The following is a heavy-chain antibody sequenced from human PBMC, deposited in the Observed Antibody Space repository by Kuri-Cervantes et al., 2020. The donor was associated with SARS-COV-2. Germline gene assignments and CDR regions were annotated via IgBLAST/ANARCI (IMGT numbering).Heavy chain of an antibody. D-gene: IGHD3-3*01. V-gene: IGHV3-23*01. CDR3: ARDSRSGFWSGYYHYYYYYGMDV. Sequence: GESLKISCAASGFTFSSYAMSWVRQAPGKGLEWVSAISGSGGSTYYADSVKGRFTISRDNSKNTLYLQMNSLRAEDTAVYYCARDSRSGFWSGYYHYYYYYGMDVWGQGTTVTVSS. CDR1: GFTFSSYA. J-gene: IGHJ6*02. CDR2: ISGSGGST.